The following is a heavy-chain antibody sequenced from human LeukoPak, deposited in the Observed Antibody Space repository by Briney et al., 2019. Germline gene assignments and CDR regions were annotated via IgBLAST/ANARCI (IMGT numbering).Heavy chain of an antibody. J-gene: IGHJ4*02. CDR1: GGSIRGYY. D-gene: IGHD5-24*01. Sequence: SETLSLTCNVSGGSIRGYYWSWIRQPPGKGLEWIGYIYSSGSTNYNPSLKSRVTMSVDTSKNQFSLKVSSVTAADTAVYYCAKDRRGDGYNLFDYWGQGTLVTVSS. CDR2: IYSSGST. V-gene: IGHV4-59*01. CDR3: AKDRRGDGYNLFDY.